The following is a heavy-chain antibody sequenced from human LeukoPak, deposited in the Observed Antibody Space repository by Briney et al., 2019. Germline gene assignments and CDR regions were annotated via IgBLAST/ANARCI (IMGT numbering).Heavy chain of an antibody. Sequence: PGGSLRLSCAASGFTFSSYAMSWVRQAPGKGLEWVSGISARGGSPFYADFLKGRFTISRDNSKNTLYLQVNSLRAEDTAVYYCAKDPYCGGDCYFDLWGRGTLVTVSS. CDR3: AKDPYCGGDCYFDL. D-gene: IGHD2-21*01. V-gene: IGHV3-23*01. CDR1: GFTFSSYA. CDR2: ISARGGSP. J-gene: IGHJ2*01.